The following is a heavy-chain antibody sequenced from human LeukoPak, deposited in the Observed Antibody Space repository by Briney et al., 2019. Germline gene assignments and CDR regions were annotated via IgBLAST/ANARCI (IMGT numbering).Heavy chain of an antibody. V-gene: IGHV4-38-2*02. CDR2: IYHSGST. J-gene: IGHJ4*02. CDR1: DYSISSGYY. Sequence: SETLSLTCTVSDYSISSGYYLGWIRQTPGKGLEWIGCIYHSGSTYYNPSLKSRVTISVDTSKNQFSLNLSSVTAADTAVYYCARDQDSSGWYNYFDYWGQGTLVTVSS. CDR3: ARDQDSSGWYNYFDY. D-gene: IGHD6-19*01.